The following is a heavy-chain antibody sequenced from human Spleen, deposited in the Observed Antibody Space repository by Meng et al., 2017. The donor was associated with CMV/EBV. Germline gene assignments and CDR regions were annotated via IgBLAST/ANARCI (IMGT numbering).Heavy chain of an antibody. D-gene: IGHD2-15*01. J-gene: IGHJ5*02. V-gene: IGHV4-30-4*08. CDR1: GGSISSGDYY. CDR2: IYYSGTT. CDR3: AREVVAATGVWFDP. Sequence: LRLSCTVSGGSISSGDYYWSWIRQPPGKGLEWIGYIYYSGTTYYNPSLKSRVTISIDRSKNQFSLKLSSVTAADTAVYYCAREVVAATGVWFDPWGQGTLVTVSS.